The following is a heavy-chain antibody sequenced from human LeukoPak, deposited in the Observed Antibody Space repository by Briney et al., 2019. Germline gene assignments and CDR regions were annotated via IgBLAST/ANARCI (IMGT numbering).Heavy chain of an antibody. Sequence: PSETLSLTYTVSGGSISSGGYYWSWIRQHPGKGLEWIGYIYYSGSTYYNPSLKSRVTISVDTSKNQFSLKLSSVTAADTAVYYCARDSDYSNYYYYGMDVWGQGTTVTVSS. J-gene: IGHJ6*02. CDR1: GGSISSGGYY. CDR2: IYYSGST. D-gene: IGHD4-11*01. CDR3: ARDSDYSNYYYYGMDV. V-gene: IGHV4-31*03.